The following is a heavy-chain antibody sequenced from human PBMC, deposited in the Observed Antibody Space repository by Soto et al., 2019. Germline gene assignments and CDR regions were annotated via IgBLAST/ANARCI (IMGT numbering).Heavy chain of an antibody. Sequence: SVKVSCKAYGGTFSSYAISLVRQAPGQGLEWMGGIIPIFGTANYAQKFQGRVTITADESTSTAYMELSSLRSEDTAVYYCASHNSPFIISSHWGQGTLVTVSS. CDR1: GGTFSSYA. D-gene: IGHD3-10*01. J-gene: IGHJ4*02. V-gene: IGHV1-69*13. CDR3: ASHNSPFIISSH. CDR2: IIPIFGTA.